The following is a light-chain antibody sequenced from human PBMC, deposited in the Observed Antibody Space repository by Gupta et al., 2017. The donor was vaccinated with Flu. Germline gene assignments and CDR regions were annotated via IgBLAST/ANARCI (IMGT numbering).Light chain of an antibody. CDR2: STR. V-gene: IGLV7-43*01. J-gene: IGLJ2*01. CDR3: HLYCRDDVV. Sequence: TVVTPEPSLTVSPGGTVTLTCASSTGAVTSDHYPNWFQQKPGQPPRPLIYSTRSKHAWTPARFSGSRRGGKAALTLSGGQAEDEDDYYCHLYCRDDVVFGGGTKLTV. CDR1: TGAVTSDHY.